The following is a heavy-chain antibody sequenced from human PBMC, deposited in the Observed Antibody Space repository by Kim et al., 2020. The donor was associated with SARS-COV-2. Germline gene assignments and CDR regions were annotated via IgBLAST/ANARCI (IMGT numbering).Heavy chain of an antibody. D-gene: IGHD3-10*01. CDR3: ARVGEGLLWFGQLLFQLGGMDV. J-gene: IGHJ6*02. V-gene: IGHV1-2*02. CDR1: GYTFTGYY. Sequence: ASVKVSCKASGYTFTGYYMHWVRQAPGQGLEWMGWINPNSGGTNYAQKFQGRVTMTRDTSISTAYMELSRLRSDDTAVYYCARVGEGLLWFGQLLFQLGGMDVGGQGTTVTVSS. CDR2: INPNSGGT.